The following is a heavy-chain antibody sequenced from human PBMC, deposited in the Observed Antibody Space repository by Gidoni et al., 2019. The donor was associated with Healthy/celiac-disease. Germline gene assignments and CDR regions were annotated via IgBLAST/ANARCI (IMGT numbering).Heavy chain of an antibody. J-gene: IGHJ6*02. CDR3: ARYRTGTEGRYYYYGMDV. CDR2: ST. V-gene: IGHV4-59*01. Sequence: STNYNPSLKSRVTISVDTSKNQFSLKLSSVTAADTAVYYCARYRTGTEGRYYYYGMDVWGQGTTVTVSS. D-gene: IGHD1-7*01.